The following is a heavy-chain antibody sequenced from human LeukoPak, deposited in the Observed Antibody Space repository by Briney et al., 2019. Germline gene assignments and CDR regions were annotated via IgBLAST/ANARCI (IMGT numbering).Heavy chain of an antibody. J-gene: IGHJ3*02. V-gene: IGHV4-59*01. CDR1: GGSIRSYY. Sequence: SETLSLTCTVSGGSIRSYYWSWIRQPPGKGLEWIGYIHYSGSTSYNPSLKSRVTISADTSKNQFSLKLTSVTAADTAVYYCARVGSRGNAFDIWGQGTMVTVSS. D-gene: IGHD1-26*01. CDR3: ARVGSRGNAFDI. CDR2: IHYSGST.